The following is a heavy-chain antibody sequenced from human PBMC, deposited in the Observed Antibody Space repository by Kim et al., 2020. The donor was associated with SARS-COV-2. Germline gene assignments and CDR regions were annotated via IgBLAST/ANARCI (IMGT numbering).Heavy chain of an antibody. Sequence: SETLSLTCTVSGGSISSGGYYWSWIRQHPGKGLEWIGYIYYSRSTYYHPSLKSRVTISVDTSKNQFSLKLSSVTAADTAVYYCARARMIVVVIGAFDIWGRGTMVTVCS. CDR2: IYYSRST. J-gene: IGHJ3*02. CDR3: ARARMIVVVIGAFDI. D-gene: IGHD3-22*01. CDR1: GGSISSGGYY. V-gene: IGHV4-31*03.